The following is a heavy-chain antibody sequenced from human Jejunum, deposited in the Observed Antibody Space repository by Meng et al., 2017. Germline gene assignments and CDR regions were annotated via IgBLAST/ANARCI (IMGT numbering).Heavy chain of an antibody. CDR3: ARDLGPHSSSAYDY. CDR1: GITVTCKN. CDR2: IGSIATTT. Sequence: GESLKISCAASGITVTCKNMRWVRQAPGKGLEWISYIGSIATTTYYATSVKGRFTISRDNTKNSLYLQMNNLRAEDTAIYYCARDLGPHSSSAYDYWGQGTLVTVSS. J-gene: IGHJ4*02. D-gene: IGHD6-6*01. V-gene: IGHV3-48*04.